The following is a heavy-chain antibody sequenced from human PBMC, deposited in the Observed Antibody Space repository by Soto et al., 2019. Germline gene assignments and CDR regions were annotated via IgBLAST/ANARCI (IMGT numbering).Heavy chain of an antibody. D-gene: IGHD6-19*01. V-gene: IGHV4-34*01. CDR3: ATTSGWYLNDAFYI. CDR1: GGSFSGYY. Sequence: TSETLSLTCAVYGGSFSGYYWSWIRQPPGKGLEWIGEINHSGSTNYNPSLKSRVTISVDTSKNQFSLKLSSVTAADTAVYYCATTSGWYLNDAFYIWGQGTMVTVSS. J-gene: IGHJ3*02. CDR2: INHSGST.